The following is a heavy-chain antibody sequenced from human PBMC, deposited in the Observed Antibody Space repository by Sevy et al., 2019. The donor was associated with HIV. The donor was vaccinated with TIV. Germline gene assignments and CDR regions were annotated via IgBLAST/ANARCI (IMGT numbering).Heavy chain of an antibody. CDR2: ISWNSGSI. CDR1: GFTFDDYA. Sequence: GGSLRLSCAASGFTFDDYAMHWVRQAPGKGLKWVSGISWNSGSIGYADSVKGRFTISRDNARNSLYLQMNSLRAEDTAFYYCAKDRRDLLRYFVSWGQGTPVTVSS. D-gene: IGHD3-9*01. CDR3: AKDRRDLLRYFVS. V-gene: IGHV3-9*01. J-gene: IGHJ5*02.